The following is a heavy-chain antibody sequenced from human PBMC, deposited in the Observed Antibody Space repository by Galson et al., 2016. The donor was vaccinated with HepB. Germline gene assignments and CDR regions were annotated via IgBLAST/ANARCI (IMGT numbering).Heavy chain of an antibody. CDR1: GFTLSDYY. J-gene: IGHJ4*02. CDR2: ISSSGTTI. D-gene: IGHD4-23*01. V-gene: IGHV3-11*01. CDR3: AREARVRVTDY. Sequence: SLRLSCAASGFTLSDYYMSWIRQAPGKGLEWLSYISSSGTTIYYADSVKGRLTISRDNAKNSLYLQMNSLRAEDTAVYYCAREARVRVTDYWGQGTLVTVSS.